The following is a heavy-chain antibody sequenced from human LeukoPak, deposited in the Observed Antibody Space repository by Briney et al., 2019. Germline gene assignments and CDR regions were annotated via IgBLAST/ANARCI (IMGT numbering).Heavy chain of an antibody. J-gene: IGHJ3*02. CDR2: IYYSGST. CDR1: GGSISSGGYY. D-gene: IGHD3-9*01. Sequence: PSETLSLTCTVSGGSISSGGYYWSWIRQHPGKGLEWIGYIYYSGSTNYNPSLKSRVTISVDTSKNQFSLKLSSVTAADTAVYYCARAQPHYDILTGYYMDAFDIWGQGTMVTVSS. V-gene: IGHV4-61*08. CDR3: ARAQPHYDILTGYYMDAFDI.